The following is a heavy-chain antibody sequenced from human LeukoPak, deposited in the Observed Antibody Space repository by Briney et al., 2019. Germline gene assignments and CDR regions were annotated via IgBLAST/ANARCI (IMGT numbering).Heavy chain of an antibody. CDR2: IYLDGSRA. J-gene: IGHJ6*03. CDR1: GFTFTNYW. CDR3: ARATDTAMVRHYYYYMDV. Sequence: GGSLRLSCAVSGFTFTNYWMSWARQSPGKGLEWVANIYLDGSRAYYVDSVKGRFTISRDNAKNSLYLQMNSLRAEDTAVYYCARATDTAMVRHYYYYMDVWGKGTTVTISS. D-gene: IGHD5-18*01. V-gene: IGHV3-7*01.